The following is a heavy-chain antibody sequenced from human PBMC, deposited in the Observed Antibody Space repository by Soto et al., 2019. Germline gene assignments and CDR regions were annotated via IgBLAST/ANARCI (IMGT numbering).Heavy chain of an antibody. Sequence: SVKVSCKASGGTFSSYAMSWVRQAPGQGLEWMGGIIPIFGTANYAQKFQGRVTITADESTSTAYMELSSLRSEDTAVYYCAREKPSTFYGSGGKFGMDVWGQGTTVTVSS. V-gene: IGHV1-69*13. CDR1: GGTFSSYA. J-gene: IGHJ6*02. CDR3: AREKPSTFYGSGGKFGMDV. D-gene: IGHD3-10*01. CDR2: IIPIFGTA.